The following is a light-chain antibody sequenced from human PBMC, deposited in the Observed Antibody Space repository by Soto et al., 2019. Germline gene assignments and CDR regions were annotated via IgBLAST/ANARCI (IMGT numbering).Light chain of an antibody. CDR2: DVS. Sequence: QSVLTQPASVSGSPGQSITISCTGTSSDVGGYNYVSWHQQHPGKAPKLIIYDVSNRPSGVSNRFSGSKSGNTASLTISGLQAEDEADYYCSSYTSRSTVVFGGGTKLTV. V-gene: IGLV2-14*01. J-gene: IGLJ2*01. CDR1: SSDVGGYNY. CDR3: SSYTSRSTVV.